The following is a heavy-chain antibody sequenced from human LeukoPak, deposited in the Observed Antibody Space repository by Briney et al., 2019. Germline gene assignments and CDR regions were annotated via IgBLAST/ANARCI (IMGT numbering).Heavy chain of an antibody. CDR3: ARDTNSGAYYFPTFDY. CDR1: GFTFSSYG. CDR2: INQDGSEK. J-gene: IGHJ4*02. D-gene: IGHD3-22*01. Sequence: GGSLRLSCAASGFTFSSYGMHWVRQAPGKGLEWVANINQDGSEKHSVDSVRGRFTISRDNAKNSLYLQMNSLRAEDAAVYYCARDTNSGAYYFPTFDYWGQGALVTVSS. V-gene: IGHV3-7*04.